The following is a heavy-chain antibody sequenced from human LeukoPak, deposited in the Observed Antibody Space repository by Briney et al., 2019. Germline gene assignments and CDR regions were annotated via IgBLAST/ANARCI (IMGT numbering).Heavy chain of an antibody. CDR2: IRYDGNKK. D-gene: IGHD1-26*01. V-gene: IGHV3-30*02. CDR3: ARDARMGGGFDY. CDR1: GFTFSSYG. J-gene: IGHJ4*02. Sequence: GGSLRLSCAASGFTFSSYGMHWVRQAPGKGLEWVAFIRYDGNKKYYADSVKGRFTISRDNSKNTLYLQMNSLRAEDTAVYYCARDARMGGGFDYWGQGTLVTVSS.